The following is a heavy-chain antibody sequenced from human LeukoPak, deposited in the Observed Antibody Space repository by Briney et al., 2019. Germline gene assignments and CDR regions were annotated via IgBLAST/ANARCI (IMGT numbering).Heavy chain of an antibody. CDR2: ISYDGSNK. V-gene: IGHV3-30*18. CDR1: GFTFSSYG. Sequence: GRSLRLSCAASGFTFSSYGMHWVRQAPGKGLEWVAVISYDGSNKYYADSVKGRFTISRDNSKNTLYLQMNSLRAEDTAVYYCAKDSEDIVVVPAAIRGVYYYYYMDVWGKGTTVTVSS. D-gene: IGHD2-2*01. CDR3: AKDSEDIVVVPAAIRGVYYYYYMDV. J-gene: IGHJ6*03.